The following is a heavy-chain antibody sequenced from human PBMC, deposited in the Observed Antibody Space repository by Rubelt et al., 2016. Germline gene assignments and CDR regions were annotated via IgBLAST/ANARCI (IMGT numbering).Heavy chain of an antibody. D-gene: IGHD3-10*01. V-gene: IGHV4-59*01. J-gene: IGHJ4*02. Sequence: QVQLQESGPGLVKPSETLSLTCTVSGGSISSYYWSWIRQPPGKGLEWIGYIYYSGSTNYNPSLKNRVTISVDTSKNQVSLKLSCVTAADTAVYYCARRGVSGYVDSWGQGTLVTVSS. CDR2: IYYSGST. CDR3: ARRGVSGYVDS. CDR1: GGSISSYY.